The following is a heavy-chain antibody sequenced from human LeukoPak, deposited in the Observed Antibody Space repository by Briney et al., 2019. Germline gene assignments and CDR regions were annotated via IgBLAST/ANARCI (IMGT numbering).Heavy chain of an antibody. CDR1: GYTFTSYD. J-gene: IGHJ5*02. CDR2: VNPNSGNT. CDR3: ARVPRRGDRFDP. Sequence: ASVKVSCKTSGYTFTSYDLNWVRQATGQGLEWMGWVNPNSGNTGYAQKFQGRVTMTRNTSISTAYMELSSLRTEDTAVYYCARVPRRGDRFDPWGQGTLVTVSS. V-gene: IGHV1-8*01. D-gene: IGHD3-10*01.